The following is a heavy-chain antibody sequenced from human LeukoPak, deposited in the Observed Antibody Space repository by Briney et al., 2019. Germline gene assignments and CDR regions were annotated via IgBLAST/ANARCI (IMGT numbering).Heavy chain of an antibody. CDR3: ARAREVYDYVWGSSPFDP. D-gene: IGHD3-16*01. Sequence: SETLSLTCTVSGGSISSYYWSWIRQPAGRGLEWIGRIYTSGSTNYNPSLKSRVTMSVDTSKNQFSLKLSSVTAADTAVYYCARAREVYDYVWGSSPFDPWGQGTLVTVSS. CDR2: IYTSGST. J-gene: IGHJ5*02. CDR1: GGSISSYY. V-gene: IGHV4-4*07.